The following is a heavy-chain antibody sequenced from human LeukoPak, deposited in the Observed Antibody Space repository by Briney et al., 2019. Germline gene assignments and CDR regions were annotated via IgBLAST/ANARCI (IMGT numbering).Heavy chain of an antibody. J-gene: IGHJ2*01. CDR1: DGSISSDNW. V-gene: IGHV4-4*02. CDR2: IYHSGST. CDR3: ARGGRSLVAAQFDL. Sequence: SGTLSLTCAVSDGSISSDNWWSWVRQPPGKGLEWIGEIYHSGSTNYNPSLKSRVTISVDTSKNQFSLKLSSVTAADTAVYYCARGGRSLVAAQFDLWGRGTLVTVSS. D-gene: IGHD2-15*01.